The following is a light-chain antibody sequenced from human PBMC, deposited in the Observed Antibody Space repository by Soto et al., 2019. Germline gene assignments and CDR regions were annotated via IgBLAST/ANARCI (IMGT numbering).Light chain of an antibody. Sequence: EIGMTQSPATLSVSPGERSTLSCSASQSVSSNLAWYQQKPGQAPRLLIYGASTRATGIPARFSGSGSGTEFTLTISSLQSEDFAVYYCQQHNNWPPWTFGQGTKVDIK. V-gene: IGKV3-15*01. CDR2: GAS. CDR3: QQHNNWPPWT. J-gene: IGKJ1*01. CDR1: QSVSSN.